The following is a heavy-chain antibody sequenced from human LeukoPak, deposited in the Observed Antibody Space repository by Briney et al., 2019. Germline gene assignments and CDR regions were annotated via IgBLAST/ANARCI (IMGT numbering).Heavy chain of an antibody. Sequence: ASVKVSCKASGYTFTSYGISRVRQAPGQGLEWMGWISAYNGNTNYAQKLQGRVTMTTDTSTSTAYMELRSLRSDDTAVYYCARDLLWFGELTDWFDPWGQGTLVTVSS. D-gene: IGHD3-10*01. CDR3: ARDLLWFGELTDWFDP. J-gene: IGHJ5*02. V-gene: IGHV1-18*01. CDR2: ISAYNGNT. CDR1: GYTFTSYG.